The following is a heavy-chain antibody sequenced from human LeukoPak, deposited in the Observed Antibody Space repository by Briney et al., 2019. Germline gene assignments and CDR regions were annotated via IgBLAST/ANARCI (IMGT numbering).Heavy chain of an antibody. D-gene: IGHD4-23*01. CDR3: TREIGYDGISWGSDY. J-gene: IGHJ4*02. CDR1: GFTFSSHW. V-gene: IGHV3-74*01. CDR2: INIDGSST. Sequence: PGGSLRLSCAASGFTFSSHWMHWVRQVPGKGLVWVSYINIDGSSTNYADSVKGRFTISRDNAKNTVYLQMNSLRAEDTAMYYCTREIGYDGISWGSDYWGQGTLVTVSS.